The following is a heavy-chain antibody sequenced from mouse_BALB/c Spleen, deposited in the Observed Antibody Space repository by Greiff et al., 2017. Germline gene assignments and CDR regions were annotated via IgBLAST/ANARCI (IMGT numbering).Heavy chain of an antibody. J-gene: IGHJ4*01. V-gene: IGHV5-17*02. Sequence: EVMLVESGGGLVQPGGSRKLSCAASGFTFSSFGMHWVRQAPEKGLEWVAYISSGSSTIYYADTVKGRFTISRDNPKNTLFLQMTSLRSEDTAMYYCARPYYYGSRGYYAMDYWGQGTSVTVSS. CDR2: ISSGSSTI. CDR3: ARPYYYGSRGYYAMDY. CDR1: GFTFSSFG. D-gene: IGHD1-1*01.